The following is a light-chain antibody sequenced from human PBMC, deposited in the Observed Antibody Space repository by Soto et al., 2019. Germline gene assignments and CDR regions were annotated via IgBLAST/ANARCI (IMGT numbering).Light chain of an antibody. V-gene: IGKV3-11*01. Sequence: EIVLTQSPATLSLSPGERATLSCRASQSVSSYLAGYQQKPGQAPRLLIYDASNRATGIPARFSGSGSGTDFTLTISSLEPEDFAVYYGQQRSNWPPTFGQGTRLEIK. CDR3: QQRSNWPPT. J-gene: IGKJ5*01. CDR2: DAS. CDR1: QSVSSY.